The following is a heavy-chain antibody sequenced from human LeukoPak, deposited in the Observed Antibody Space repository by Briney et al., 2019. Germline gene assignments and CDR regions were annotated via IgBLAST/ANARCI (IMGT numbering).Heavy chain of an antibody. J-gene: IGHJ5*02. CDR1: GFTFSSYS. D-gene: IGHD1-26*01. Sequence: GGSLRLSCAASGFTFSSYSMNWVRQAPGEALEWVSFISASGTTIYYADSVQGRFTVSRDNSKNTLYLQMNSLRAADTAVYYCAKVAGWWELLRECWFDPWGQGTLVTVSS. V-gene: IGHV3-48*01. CDR3: AKVAGWWELLRECWFDP. CDR2: ISASGTTI.